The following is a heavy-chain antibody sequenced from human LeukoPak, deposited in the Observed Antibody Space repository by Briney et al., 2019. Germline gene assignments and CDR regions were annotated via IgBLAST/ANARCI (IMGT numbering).Heavy chain of an antibody. CDR2: VFYSGVT. Sequence: SETLSLTCTVSGGSISSYYWNWIRQSPGKGLEWIGYVFYSGVTKYNPSLKGRATISIDTSRNQLSLNLSPMTAADTGVYYCATFRGSPRRGPLDSWGQGTLVNVSS. CDR3: ATFRGSPRRGPLDS. D-gene: IGHD5-12*01. CDR1: GGSISSYY. J-gene: IGHJ4*02. V-gene: IGHV4-59*03.